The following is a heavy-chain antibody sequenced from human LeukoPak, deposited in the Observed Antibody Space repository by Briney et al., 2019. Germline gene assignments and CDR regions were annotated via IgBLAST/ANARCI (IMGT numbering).Heavy chain of an antibody. V-gene: IGHV3-11*04. CDR3: AKDPLRYDSSGFYGMDV. D-gene: IGHD3-22*01. J-gene: IGHJ6*02. CDR1: GFTFSDYY. Sequence: AGGSLRLSCAASGFTFSDYYMSWIRQAPGKGLEWVSYISSSGSTIYYADSVKGRFTISRDNAKNSLYLQMNSLRAEDTAVYYCAKDPLRYDSSGFYGMDVWGQGTTVTVSS. CDR2: ISSSGSTI.